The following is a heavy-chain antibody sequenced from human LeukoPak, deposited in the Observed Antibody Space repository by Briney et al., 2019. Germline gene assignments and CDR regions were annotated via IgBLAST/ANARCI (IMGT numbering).Heavy chain of an antibody. Sequence: PGGSLRLSCAASGFTFSGFAMSWVRRTPGKGLEWVSGISGSGDNTLYADSVKGRFTISRDNAKNSLYLRMDSLRAEDTALYYCARDRLGPSFSVSHFDLWGQGTLVTVSS. CDR2: ISGSGDNT. CDR3: ARDRLGPSFSVSHFDL. CDR1: GFTFSGFA. J-gene: IGHJ4*02. D-gene: IGHD3-3*02. V-gene: IGHV3-23*01.